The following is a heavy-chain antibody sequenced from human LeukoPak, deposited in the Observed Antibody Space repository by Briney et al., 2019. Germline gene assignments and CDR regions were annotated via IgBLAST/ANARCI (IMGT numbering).Heavy chain of an antibody. V-gene: IGHV3-53*01. Sequence: GGSLRLSCAASGFTVRSNHLSWVRQAPGKGLEWVSVFYSGGTTYYADSVKGRFTISRDNSKNTLYLQMNSLRPEDTAVYYCARGGSGWSLGYWGQGTLVTVSS. CDR3: ARGGSGWSLGY. J-gene: IGHJ4*02. CDR1: GFTVRSNH. D-gene: IGHD6-19*01. CDR2: FYSGGTT.